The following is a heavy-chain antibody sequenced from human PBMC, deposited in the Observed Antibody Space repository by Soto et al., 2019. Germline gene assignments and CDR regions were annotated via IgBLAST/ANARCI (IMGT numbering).Heavy chain of an antibody. D-gene: IGHD6-19*01. CDR2: IIPIFGTA. CDR3: ARDQGAVAGGYYYYYGMDV. CDR1: GGTFSSYA. J-gene: IGHJ6*02. V-gene: IGHV1-69*13. Sequence: ASVKVSCKASGGTFSSYAISWVRQAPGQGLEWMGGIIPIFGTANYAQKFQGRVTITADESTSTAYMELSSLRSEDTAVYYCARDQGAVAGGYYYYYGMDVWGQGTTVTVSS.